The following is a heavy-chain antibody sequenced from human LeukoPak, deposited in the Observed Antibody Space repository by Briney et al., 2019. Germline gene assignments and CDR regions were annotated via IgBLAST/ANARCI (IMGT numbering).Heavy chain of an antibody. D-gene: IGHD2-2*01. V-gene: IGHV4-4*07. CDR1: GGSISSYY. J-gene: IGHJ5*02. Sequence: SEILSLTCTVSGGSISSYYWSWIRQPAGKGLEWIGRIYTSGSTNYNPSLKSRVTMSVDTSKNQFSLKLSSVTAADTAVYYCARDIVVVPAAIGWFDRWGQGTLVTGSS. CDR3: ARDIVVVPAAIGWFDR. CDR2: IYTSGST.